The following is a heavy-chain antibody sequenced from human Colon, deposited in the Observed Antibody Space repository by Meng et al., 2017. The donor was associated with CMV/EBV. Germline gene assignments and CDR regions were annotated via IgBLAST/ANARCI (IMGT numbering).Heavy chain of an antibody. CDR2: IKSSNDGGTV. J-gene: IGHJ4*02. CDR3: TTNPGPWGDF. Sequence: CAVSGFNFNNAWMNWVRQATGKGLEWVGRIKSSNDGGTVDYAAPLKGRFTISRDDSQNTMYLHMNSLKTEDTVLYYCTTNPGPWGDFWGQGTLVTVSS. CDR1: GFNFNNAW. D-gene: IGHD3-16*01. V-gene: IGHV3-15*07.